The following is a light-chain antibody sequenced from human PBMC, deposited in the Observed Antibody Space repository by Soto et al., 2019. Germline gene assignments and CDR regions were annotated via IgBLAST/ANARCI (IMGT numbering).Light chain of an antibody. J-gene: IGKJ1*01. CDR3: QQYYSAPWT. CDR1: QSVLYSSNNKNY. CDR2: WAS. Sequence: DIVMTQSPDSLAVSLGERATINCKSSQSVLYSSNNKNYLAWYQQKPGQPPKLLIYWASTRESGVPDRFSGSGSVTDFILTISSLQAEDVAVYYCQQYYSAPWTFGQGIKVETK. V-gene: IGKV4-1*01.